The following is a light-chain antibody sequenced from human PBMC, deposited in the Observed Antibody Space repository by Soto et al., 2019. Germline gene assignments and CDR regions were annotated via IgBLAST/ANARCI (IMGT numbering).Light chain of an antibody. CDR2: GAS. J-gene: IGKJ1*01. CDR1: QSVSSN. V-gene: IGKV3-15*01. CDR3: HQYDNWPTWT. Sequence: EIVMTQSPATLSVSPGERATLSCSASQSVSSNLGWYQHKPGQAPSLLIYGASTRATGIPARFSGSGSGTEFTLTISSLQSEDFAVYYCHQYDNWPTWTFGQGTKVEIK.